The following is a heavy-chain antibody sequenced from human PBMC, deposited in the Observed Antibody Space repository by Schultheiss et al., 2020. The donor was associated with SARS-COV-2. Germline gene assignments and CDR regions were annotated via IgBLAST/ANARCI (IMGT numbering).Heavy chain of an antibody. CDR1: GGSISSSSYY. V-gene: IGHV4-39*07. Sequence: SETLSLTCTVSGGSISSSSYYWGWIRQPPGKGLEWIGSIYYSGSTNYNPSLKSRVTMSVDTSKNQFSLKLSSVTAADTAVYYCARVQLAADPRDNWFDPWGQGTLVTVSS. D-gene: IGHD6-13*01. J-gene: IGHJ5*02. CDR2: IYYSGST. CDR3: ARVQLAADPRDNWFDP.